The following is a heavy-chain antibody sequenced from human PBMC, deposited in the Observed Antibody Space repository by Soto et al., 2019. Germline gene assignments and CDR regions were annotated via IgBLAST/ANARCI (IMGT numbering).Heavy chain of an antibody. V-gene: IGHV3-30-3*01. CDR1: GFTFSSYA. CDR2: ISYDGSNK. Sequence: PGGSLRLSCAASGFTFSSYAMHWVRQAPGKGLEWVAVISYDGSNKYYADSVKGRFTISRDNSKNTLYLQMNSLRAEDTAVYYCARESAMVRGVIHFDYWGQGTLVTAPQ. CDR3: ARESAMVRGVIHFDY. J-gene: IGHJ4*02. D-gene: IGHD3-10*01.